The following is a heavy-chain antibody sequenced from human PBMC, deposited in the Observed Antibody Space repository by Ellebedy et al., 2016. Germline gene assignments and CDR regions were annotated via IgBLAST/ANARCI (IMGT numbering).Heavy chain of an antibody. CDR2: IYHSGTT. Sequence: SETLSLXCTVSGGSISSYYWSWIRQPPGEGLEWVGNIYHSGTTYCNPSLKSRGTISVDTSKNQFSLKLSSVTAADTAVYYCARQNRDGYNLDYWGQGTLVTVSS. CDR1: GGSISSYY. J-gene: IGHJ4*02. CDR3: ARQNRDGYNLDY. D-gene: IGHD5-24*01. V-gene: IGHV4-59*08.